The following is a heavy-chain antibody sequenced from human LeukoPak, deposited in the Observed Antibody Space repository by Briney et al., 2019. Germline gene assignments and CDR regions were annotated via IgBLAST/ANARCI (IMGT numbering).Heavy chain of an antibody. V-gene: IGHV4-59*01. CDR1: GGSISSYY. Sequence: MSSETLSLTCTVSGGSISSYYWSWIRQPPGKGLEWLGYIYYSGSTNYNPSLKSRVTISVDTSKNQFSLKLSSVTAADTAVYYCARDDDLPGDAFDIWGQGTMVTVSS. J-gene: IGHJ3*02. D-gene: IGHD1-1*01. CDR3: ARDDDLPGDAFDI. CDR2: IYYSGST.